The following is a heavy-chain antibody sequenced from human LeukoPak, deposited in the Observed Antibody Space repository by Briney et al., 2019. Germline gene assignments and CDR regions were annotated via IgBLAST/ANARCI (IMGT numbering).Heavy chain of an antibody. J-gene: IGHJ4*02. CDR2: MNPNSGNT. CDR1: GYTFTSYD. D-gene: IGHD6-6*01. Sequence: ASVKVSCKASGYTFTSYDINWVRQATGQGLEWMGWMNPNSGNTGYAQKFQGRVTMTRNTSISTAYMELSSLRSEDTAVYYCARGGQLVPSLDYWGQGTLVTVSS. CDR3: ARGGQLVPSLDY. V-gene: IGHV1-8*01.